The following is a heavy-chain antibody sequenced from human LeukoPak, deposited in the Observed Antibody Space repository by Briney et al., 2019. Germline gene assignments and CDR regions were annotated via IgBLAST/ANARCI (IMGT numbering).Heavy chain of an antibody. Sequence: GASVKVSCKASGYTFTSYYVHWVRQARGQGLEWMGIINPSGGSTSNTQKFQGRVTMTRDTSTSTVYMELSSLRSEDTAVYYCARDKGEYRSGWGYYYYGMDVWGQGTTVTVSS. V-gene: IGHV1-46*01. D-gene: IGHD6-19*01. CDR3: ARDKGEYRSGWGYYYYGMDV. J-gene: IGHJ6*02. CDR1: GYTFTSYY. CDR2: INPSGGST.